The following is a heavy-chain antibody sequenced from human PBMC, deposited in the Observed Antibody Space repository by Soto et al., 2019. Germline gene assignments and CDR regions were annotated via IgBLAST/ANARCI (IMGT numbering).Heavy chain of an antibody. CDR2: IYYSGST. V-gene: IGHV4-59*08. D-gene: IGHD6-19*01. CDR1: GDSISSYY. J-gene: IGHJ5*02. CDR3: AIHTGYRRGKRWIHP. Sequence: SETLSLACTVSGDSISSYYWSWIRQPPGKGLEWIGYIYYSGSTNYNPSLKSRVTISVDTPKNQFSLKLTSVSAADTAVYYCAIHTGYRRGKRWIHPPGQATLVSVSS.